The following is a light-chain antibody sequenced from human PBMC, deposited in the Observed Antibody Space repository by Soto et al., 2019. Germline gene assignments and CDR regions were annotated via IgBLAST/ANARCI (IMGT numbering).Light chain of an antibody. CDR1: QSVLYSSNNKNY. CDR2: WAS. Sequence: DIVMTQSPDSLAVSLGERATINCKSSQSVLYSSNNKNYLAWYQQKPGQPPKLLIYWASTRESGVPNRFSGRGSGKNFPLTISSRQAEDGEVNYGQKYYGTPLTFGGGTKVEIK. CDR3: QKYYGTPLT. V-gene: IGKV4-1*01. J-gene: IGKJ4*01.